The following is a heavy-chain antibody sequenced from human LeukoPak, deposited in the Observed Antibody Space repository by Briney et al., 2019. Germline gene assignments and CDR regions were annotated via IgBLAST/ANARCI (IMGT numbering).Heavy chain of an antibody. CDR1: GFSFSDSY. CDR2: ITSSGTTT. CDR3: ARDPDYGDPS. D-gene: IGHD4/OR15-4a*01. J-gene: IGHJ5*02. Sequence: PGGSLRLSCSASGFSFSDSYMGWFRLSPEKGLEWIAYITSSGTTTDYGDSVKGRFTISRVNAKNSLYLQMNSLRPEDTAVYYCARDPDYGDPSWGQGTLVTVSS. V-gene: IGHV3-11*01.